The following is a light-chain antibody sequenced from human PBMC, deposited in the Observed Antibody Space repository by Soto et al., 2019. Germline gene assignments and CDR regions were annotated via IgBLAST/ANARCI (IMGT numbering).Light chain of an antibody. J-gene: IGLJ3*02. Sequence: QSALTQPRSVSGSPGQSVTISFTGSSSGVGSYNYVSWYQQHPGKAPKLMTYDVTKRPSGVPDRFSGSKSGNTASLTISGLQAKDEADYYCCSYADSYTWVFGGRTKLTVL. CDR3: CSYADSYTWV. CDR1: SSGVGSYNY. CDR2: DVT. V-gene: IGLV2-11*01.